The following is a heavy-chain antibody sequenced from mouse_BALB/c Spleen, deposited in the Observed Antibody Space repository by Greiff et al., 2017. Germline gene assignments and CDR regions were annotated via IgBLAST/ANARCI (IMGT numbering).Heavy chain of an antibody. CDR3: ARDPTWGYDEGFAY. V-gene: IGHV2-9*02. CDR1: GFSLTSYG. CDR2: IWAGGST. J-gene: IGHJ3*01. Sequence: QVQLKESGPGLVAPSQSLSITCTVSGFSLTSYGVHWVRQPPGKGLEWLGVIWAGGSTNYNSALMSRLSISKDNSKSQVFLKMNSLQTDDTAMYYCARDPTWGYDEGFAYWGQGTLVTVSA. D-gene: IGHD2-2*01.